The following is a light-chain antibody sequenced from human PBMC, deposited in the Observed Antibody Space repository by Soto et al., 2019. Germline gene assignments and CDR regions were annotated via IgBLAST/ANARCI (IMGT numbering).Light chain of an antibody. Sequence: QSVLTQPASVSGSPGQSITISCTGTSSDVGSYNYVSWYQQHPGKAPKLMIYEVSDRPSGVSNRFSGSKSGNTASLTISGLQAEDEADYYCSSYATSRDVLFGGGTKVTVL. CDR2: EVS. J-gene: IGLJ2*01. CDR1: SSDVGSYNY. V-gene: IGLV2-14*01. CDR3: SSYATSRDVL.